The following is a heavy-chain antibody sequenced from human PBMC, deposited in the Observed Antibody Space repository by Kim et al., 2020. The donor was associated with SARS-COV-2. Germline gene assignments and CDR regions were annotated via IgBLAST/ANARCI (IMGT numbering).Heavy chain of an antibody. D-gene: IGHD2-2*01. J-gene: IGHJ4*02. Sequence: YYNPSLKSRVTISVDSSKNQFSLKLSSVTAADTAVYYCARASDIVVVKGWGQGTLVTVSS. V-gene: IGHV4-31*02. CDR3: ARASDIVVVKG.